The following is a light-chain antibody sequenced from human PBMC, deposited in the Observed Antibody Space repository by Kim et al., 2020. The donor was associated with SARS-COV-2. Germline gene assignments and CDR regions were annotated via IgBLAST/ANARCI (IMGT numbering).Light chain of an antibody. CDR1: KDSRND. CDR2: GAS. J-gene: IGKJ5*01. V-gene: IGKV1-17*01. Sequence: SSVGDRVTITCEGSKDSRNDLGWYQQNLGRAPKRLIYGASSWQSGVPSRFSGSGSGTELTLTITSVQPEDFATYFCLQHSTYPITFGQGTRLEIK. CDR3: LQHSTYPIT.